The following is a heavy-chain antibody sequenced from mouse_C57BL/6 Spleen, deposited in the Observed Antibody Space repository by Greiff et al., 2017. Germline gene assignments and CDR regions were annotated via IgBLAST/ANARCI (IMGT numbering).Heavy chain of an antibody. CDR3: ARYGDYDYPFAY. V-gene: IGHV1-59*01. CDR1: GYTFTSYW. Sequence: QVQLKQPGAELVRPGTSVKLSCKASGYTFTSYWMHWVKQRPGQGLEWIGVIDPSDSYTNYNQKFKGKATLTVDTSSSTAYMQLSSLTSEDSAVYYCARYGDYDYPFAYWGQGTLVTVSA. CDR2: IDPSDSYT. J-gene: IGHJ3*01. D-gene: IGHD2-4*01.